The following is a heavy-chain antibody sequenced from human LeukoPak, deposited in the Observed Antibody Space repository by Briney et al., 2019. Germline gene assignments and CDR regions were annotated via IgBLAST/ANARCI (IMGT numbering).Heavy chain of an antibody. Sequence: GGSLRLSCAASGFTVSSNYMSWVRQAPGKGLEWVSVIYSGGSTYYADSVKGRFTISRDNSKNTLYLQMKSLRAEDTAVYYCATSRGSSYGYRALELPPSPVDWGQGTLVTVSS. CDR2: IYSGGST. CDR3: ATSRGSSYGYRALELPPSPVD. D-gene: IGHD5-18*01. CDR1: GFTVSSNY. V-gene: IGHV3-66*01. J-gene: IGHJ4*02.